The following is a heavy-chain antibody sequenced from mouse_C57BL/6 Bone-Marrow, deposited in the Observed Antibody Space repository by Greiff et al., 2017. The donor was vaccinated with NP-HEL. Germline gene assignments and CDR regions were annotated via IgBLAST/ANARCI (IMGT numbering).Heavy chain of an antibody. V-gene: IGHV1-9*01. CDR1: GYTFTGYW. Sequence: QVQLKESGAELMKPGASVKLSCKATGYTFTGYWIEWVKQRPGHGLEWIGEILPGSGSTNYYEKFKGKATFTADKSSNTAYMQLSSLTTEDSAIYYCASDYGSSYNPFAYWGQGTLVTVSA. CDR3: ASDYGSSYNPFAY. CDR2: ILPGSGST. D-gene: IGHD1-1*01. J-gene: IGHJ3*01.